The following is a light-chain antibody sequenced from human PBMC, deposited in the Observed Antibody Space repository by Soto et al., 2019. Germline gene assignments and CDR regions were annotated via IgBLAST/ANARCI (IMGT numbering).Light chain of an antibody. J-gene: IGKJ5*01. CDR2: GAS. Sequence: EIVLTQSPGTLSLSPGERATLSCRASQSVSNNYLAWYQQKPGQAPRLLIYGASGRATGIPDRFSGSGSGTDFTLTISSLQSEDFAVYYCQQRSNWPPITFGQGTRLEIK. CDR3: QQRSNWPPIT. CDR1: QSVSNNY. V-gene: IGKV3D-20*02.